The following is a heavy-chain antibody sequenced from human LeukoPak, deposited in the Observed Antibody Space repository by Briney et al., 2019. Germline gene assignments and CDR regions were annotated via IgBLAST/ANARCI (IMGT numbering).Heavy chain of an antibody. V-gene: IGHV3-23*01. CDR1: GFTFTSYA. Sequence: GGSLRLSCAAFGFTFTSYAMSWVPQAPGKGLESVSAISSSGVGTYYADSVKGRFTISRDNSKNTLSLQMNSLRAEDTAIYYCAKAYYYDSSGYYYLIFDYWGQGTLVTVSS. CDR2: ISSSGVGT. CDR3: AKAYYYDSSGYYYLIFDY. J-gene: IGHJ4*02. D-gene: IGHD3-22*01.